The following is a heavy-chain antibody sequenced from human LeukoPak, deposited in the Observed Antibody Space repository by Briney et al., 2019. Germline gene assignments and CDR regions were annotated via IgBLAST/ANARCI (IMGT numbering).Heavy chain of an antibody. CDR3: ARERTPYYYMDI. D-gene: IGHD2-2*01. CDR1: GYTFTSYD. V-gene: IGHV1-8*01. J-gene: IGHJ6*03. CDR2: MNPNSGNT. Sequence: ASVKVSCKASGYTFTSYDINWVRQATGQGLEWMGWMNPNSGNTGYAQKFQGRVTMTRNTSISTAYMELSSLRSEDTAVYYCARERTPYYYMDIWGKGTTVTVSS.